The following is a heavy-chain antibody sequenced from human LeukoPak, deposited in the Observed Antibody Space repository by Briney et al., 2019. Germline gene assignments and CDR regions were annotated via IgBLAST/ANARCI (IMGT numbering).Heavy chain of an antibody. J-gene: IGHJ4*02. CDR2: ISSSNSYL. D-gene: IGHD3-22*01. V-gene: IGHV3-21*01. Sequence: GGSLRLSCAASGFTFSSYSMNWVRQAPGKGLEWVSPISSSNSYLYYADSVKGRFTLSRDNAKNSLYLQMNSLRAEDTAVYYCARAVDYYDSSGYYRPYFDYWGQGTLVTVSS. CDR3: ARAVDYYDSSGYYRPYFDY. CDR1: GFTFSSYS.